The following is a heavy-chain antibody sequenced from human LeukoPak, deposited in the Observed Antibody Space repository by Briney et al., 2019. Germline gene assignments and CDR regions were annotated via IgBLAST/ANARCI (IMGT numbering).Heavy chain of an antibody. V-gene: IGHV1-46*01. CDR3: ARQRGRDYYDSSGIEPFDI. D-gene: IGHD3-22*01. CDR2: LNLSGDGA. Sequence: ASVKVSCKASGYSLTNYFMHWVRQAPGQGLEWMGVLNLSGDGASYTQKFQGRVTMTRDMSTSTVFMELSSLRSEDTAVYYCARQRGRDYYDSSGIEPFDIGAKGTRVPVFS. CDR1: GYSLTNYF. J-gene: IGHJ3*02.